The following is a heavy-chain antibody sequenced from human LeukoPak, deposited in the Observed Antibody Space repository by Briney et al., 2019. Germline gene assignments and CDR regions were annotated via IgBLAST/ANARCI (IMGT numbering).Heavy chain of an antibody. D-gene: IGHD6-6*01. CDR2: IIPIFGTA. Sequence: ASVKVSCKASGGTFSSYAISWVRQAPGQGLEWMGGIIPIFGTANYAQKFQGRVTITADESTSTAYMELSSLRSEDTAVYYCARAERAARPDFYYYYMDVWGKGTTVTVSS. CDR3: ARAERAARPDFYYYYMDV. J-gene: IGHJ6*03. CDR1: GGTFSSYA. V-gene: IGHV1-69*13.